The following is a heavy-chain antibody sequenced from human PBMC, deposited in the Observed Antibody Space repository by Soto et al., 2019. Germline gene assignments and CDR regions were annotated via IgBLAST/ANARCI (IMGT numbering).Heavy chain of an antibody. CDR3: ARLTTSGYFWGDY. J-gene: IGHJ4*02. CDR2: IFHTGST. CDR1: GGSISSSSYF. D-gene: IGHD3-22*01. Sequence: QLQLQESGPGLVKPSETLSLTCTVSGGSISSSSYFWGWIRQPPGKGLEWIGSIFHTGSTYYNPSLQSRVTISVDTSKNQFSLNLSSVTAADTAFYYCARLTTSGYFWGDYWGQGTLVAVSS. V-gene: IGHV4-39*01.